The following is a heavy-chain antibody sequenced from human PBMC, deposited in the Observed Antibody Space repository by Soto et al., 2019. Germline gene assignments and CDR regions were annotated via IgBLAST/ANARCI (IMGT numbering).Heavy chain of an antibody. CDR3: TTPPLMYVAASAYYYMDV. CDR1: GFTFSNAW. Sequence: GGSLRLSCAASGFTFSNAWMSWVRQAPGKGLEWVGRIKSKTDGGTTDYAAPVKGRFTISRDDSKNTLYLQMNSLKTEDTAVYYCTTPPLMYVAASAYYYMDVWGKGTTVTVSS. V-gene: IGHV3-15*01. CDR2: IKSKTDGGTT. D-gene: IGHD6-19*01. J-gene: IGHJ6*03.